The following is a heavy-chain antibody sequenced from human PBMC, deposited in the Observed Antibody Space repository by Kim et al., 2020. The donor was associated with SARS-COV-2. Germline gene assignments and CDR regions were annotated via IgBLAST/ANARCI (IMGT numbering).Heavy chain of an antibody. D-gene: IGHD2-2*01. Sequence: TYYSPSVKSRVTISVDRSKNQFSLKLRSVTAADTAVYYCARESTSGAFDIWGQGTMVTVSS. CDR3: ARESTSGAFDI. CDR2: T. V-gene: IGHV4-30-2*01. J-gene: IGHJ3*02.